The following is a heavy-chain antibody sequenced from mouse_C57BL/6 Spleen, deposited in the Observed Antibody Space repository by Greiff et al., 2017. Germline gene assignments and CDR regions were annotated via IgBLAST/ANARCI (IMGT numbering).Heavy chain of an antibody. CDR2: IYPGTSDT. CDR3: TREGNYYGSSPAWFAY. CDR1: GYTFTSYW. Sequence: EVQLQQSGTVLARPGASVKMSCKTSGYTFTSYWMHWVKQRPGQGLEWIGAIYPGTSDTSYNQKFKGKAKLTAVTSASTAYMELSSLTNEDSAVYYCTREGNYYGSSPAWFAYWGQGTLVTVSA. J-gene: IGHJ3*01. D-gene: IGHD1-1*01. V-gene: IGHV1-5*01.